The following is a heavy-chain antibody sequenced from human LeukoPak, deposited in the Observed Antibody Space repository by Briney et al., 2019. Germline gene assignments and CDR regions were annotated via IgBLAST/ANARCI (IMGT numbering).Heavy chain of an antibody. J-gene: IGHJ4*02. D-gene: IGHD2-2*01. Sequence: GGSLRLSCAASGFTFSDHYMDWVRQALGKGLEWVGRIRKKVNSYTTEYAATVKGRLTISRDDSKNSLYLQMNSLKTEDTAVYYCARGFCRSTTSCYFDYWGQGTLVTVSS. V-gene: IGHV3-72*01. CDR1: GFTFSDHY. CDR3: ARGFCRSTTSCYFDY. CDR2: IRKKVNSYTT.